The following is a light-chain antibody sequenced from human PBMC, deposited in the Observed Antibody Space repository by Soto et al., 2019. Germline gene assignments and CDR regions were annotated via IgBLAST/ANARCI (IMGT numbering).Light chain of an antibody. Sequence: EIVMTQSPATLSVSPGERVTLSCRATHSVGGNLAWYQQTPVQAPRLLFYDASTRSTGIPARFSGSGSGTAFTLPISSLQSGDVAVYFCQQYNNWPPYTFGQGTKLEIK. CDR1: HSVGGN. J-gene: IGKJ2*01. CDR3: QQYNNWPPYT. CDR2: DAS. V-gene: IGKV3-15*01.